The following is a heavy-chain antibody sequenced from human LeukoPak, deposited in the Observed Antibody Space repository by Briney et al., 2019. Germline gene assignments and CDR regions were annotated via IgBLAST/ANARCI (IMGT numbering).Heavy chain of an antibody. V-gene: IGHV3-11*01. D-gene: IGHD4-11*01. CDR1: GFTFSDYY. J-gene: IGHJ6*03. Sequence: GGSLRLSCAASGFTFSDYYMSWIRQAPGKGLEWVSYISSSGSTIYYADSVKGRFTISRDNAKNSLYLQMNSLRAEDTAVYYCASADGTVTETDYYYYMDVWGKGTTVTVSS. CDR2: ISSSGSTI. CDR3: ASADGTVTETDYYYYMDV.